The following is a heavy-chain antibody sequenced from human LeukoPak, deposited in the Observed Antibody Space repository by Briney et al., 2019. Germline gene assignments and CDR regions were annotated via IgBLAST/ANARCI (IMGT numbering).Heavy chain of an antibody. CDR2: ISGSGGST. D-gene: IGHD3-3*01. CDR3: AKDHDFWSGYQGP. V-gene: IGHV3-23*01. Sequence: GGSLRLSCAASGFTFSSYAMSWVRQAPGKGLEWVSAISGSGGSTYYADSVKGRFTISRDNSKHTPYLQMTSLRAEDTAVYYCAKDHDFWSGYQGPWGQGTLVTVSS. J-gene: IGHJ5*02. CDR1: GFTFSSYA.